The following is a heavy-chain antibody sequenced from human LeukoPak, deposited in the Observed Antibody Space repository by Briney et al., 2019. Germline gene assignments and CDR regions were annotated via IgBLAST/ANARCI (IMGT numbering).Heavy chain of an antibody. CDR2: INAGNGNT. CDR3: ARDYWLGGYYGSGTCFDY. D-gene: IGHD3-10*01. V-gene: IGHV1-3*01. Sequence: VASVKVSCKASGYTFTSYAMHWVRQAPGQRLEWMGWINAGNGNTKYSQKFQGRVIITRDTSASTAYMELSSLRSEDTAVYYCARDYWLGGYYGSGTCFDYWGQGTLVTVSS. CDR1: GYTFTSYA. J-gene: IGHJ4*02.